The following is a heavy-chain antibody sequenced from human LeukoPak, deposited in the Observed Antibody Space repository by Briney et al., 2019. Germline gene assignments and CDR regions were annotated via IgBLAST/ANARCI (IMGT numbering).Heavy chain of an antibody. V-gene: IGHV4-59*01. J-gene: IGHJ4*02. Sequence: PSETLSLTCTVSGGSISSYYWSWIRQPPGKGLEWIGYIYYSGSTNYNPSLKSRVTISVDTSKSQFSLKLSSVTAADTAVYYCARVSPGPMATISGYFDYWGQGTLVTVSS. CDR3: ARVSPGPMATISGYFDY. D-gene: IGHD5-24*01. CDR1: GGSISSYY. CDR2: IYYSGST.